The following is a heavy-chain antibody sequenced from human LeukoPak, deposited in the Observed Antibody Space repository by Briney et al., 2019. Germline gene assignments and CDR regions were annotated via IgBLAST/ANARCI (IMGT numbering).Heavy chain of an antibody. V-gene: IGHV3-30-3*01. J-gene: IGHJ6*02. CDR2: ISYDGSNK. D-gene: IGHD3-10*01. Sequence: TGGSLRLSCAASGFTFSSYAMHWVRQAPGKGLEWVAVISYDGSNKYYADSVKGRFTISRDNSKNTLYLQVNSLRAEDTAVYYCARDLAITMVRGVMNPYYYYGMDVWGQGTTVTVSS. CDR1: GFTFSSYA. CDR3: ARDLAITMVRGVMNPYYYYGMDV.